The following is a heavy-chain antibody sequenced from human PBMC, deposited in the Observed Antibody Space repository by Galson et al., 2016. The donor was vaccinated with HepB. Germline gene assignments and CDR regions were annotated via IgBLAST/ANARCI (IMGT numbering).Heavy chain of an antibody. CDR3: ARDSGIAVADATPGEGDWYFDL. Sequence: SLRLSCAASGFTFSNYGMHWVRQAPGQGLEWVADIWYDGSKQYYADSVKGRFTISRDNSKNTLYLQMNSLRAGDTAVYYCARDSGIAVADATPGEGDWYFDLWGRGTLVTVSS. J-gene: IGHJ2*01. D-gene: IGHD6-19*01. V-gene: IGHV3-33*01. CDR2: IWYDGSKQ. CDR1: GFTFSNYG.